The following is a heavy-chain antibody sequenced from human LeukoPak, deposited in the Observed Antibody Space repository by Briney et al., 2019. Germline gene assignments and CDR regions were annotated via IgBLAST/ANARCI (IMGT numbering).Heavy chain of an antibody. CDR2: INWNGGST. CDR1: GFTFDDYG. J-gene: IGHJ6*03. CDR3: AGYGGSYPYYMDV. D-gene: IGHD1-26*01. Sequence: AGGSLRLSCAASGFTFDDYGMSWVRQAPGKGLEWVSGINWNGGSTGYADSVKGRFTISRDNSKNTLYLQMNSLRAEDTAVYYCAGYGGSYPYYMDVWGKGTTVTISS. V-gene: IGHV3-20*04.